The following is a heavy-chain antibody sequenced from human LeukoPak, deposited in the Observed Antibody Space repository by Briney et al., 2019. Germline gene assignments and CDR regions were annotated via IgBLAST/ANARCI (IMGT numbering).Heavy chain of an antibody. CDR1: GDSVSGNSSA. Sequence: SQTLSLTCAISGDSVSGNSSAWNWSRQSPSRGLEWLGRTYYRSEWYDDYAVSVKSRITINPDTSKNQFSLQLNSVTPEDTAVYYCARACGYGRYVFDYWGQGTPVSVSS. J-gene: IGHJ4*02. V-gene: IGHV6-1*01. CDR3: ARACGYGRYVFDY. CDR2: TYYRSEWYD. D-gene: IGHD3-10*02.